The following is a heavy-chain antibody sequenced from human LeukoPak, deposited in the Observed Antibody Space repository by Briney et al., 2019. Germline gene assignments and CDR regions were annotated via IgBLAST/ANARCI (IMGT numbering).Heavy chain of an antibody. CDR2: IKQDGSEK. D-gene: IGHD5-18*01. CDR1: GFTFSAYW. V-gene: IGHV3-7*01. CDR3: ARITVRGDSYGWDY. Sequence: GGSLRLSCAASGFTFSAYWMSWVRQAPGKGLEWVANIKQDGSEKYYVDSVKGRFTISRDNAKNSLYLQMNSLRAEDTAVYYCARITVRGDSYGWDYWGQGTLVTVSS. J-gene: IGHJ4*02.